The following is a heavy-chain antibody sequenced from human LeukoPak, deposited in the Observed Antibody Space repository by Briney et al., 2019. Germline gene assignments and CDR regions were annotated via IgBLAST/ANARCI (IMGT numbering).Heavy chain of an antibody. D-gene: IGHD3-10*01. J-gene: IGHJ4*02. CDR2: ITAPGTT. CDR1: GFNFNHYG. V-gene: IGHV3-23*01. Sequence: GGSLRLSCEASGFNFNHYGMNWVRQAPGMGLEWVSGITAPGTTYYADSVKGRFTISRDNSKNTLYLQMNSLRAEDTAVYYCAKALTYYYGSGNFDYWGQGTLVTVSS. CDR3: AKALTYYYGSGNFDY.